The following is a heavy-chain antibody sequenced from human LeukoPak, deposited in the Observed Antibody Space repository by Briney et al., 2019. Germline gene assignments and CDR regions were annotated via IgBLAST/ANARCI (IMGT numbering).Heavy chain of an antibody. J-gene: IGHJ5*02. CDR1: GYSFTSYW. Sequence: RGESLKISCKGSGYSFTSYWIGWVRQMPGKGLEWMGIIYPGDSDTGYSPSFQGQVTISADKSISTAYLQWSSLKASDTAMYYCARRGDHVVPAAYRWGQGTLVTVSS. CDR3: ARRGDHVVPAAYR. D-gene: IGHD2-2*01. V-gene: IGHV5-51*01. CDR2: IYPGDSDT.